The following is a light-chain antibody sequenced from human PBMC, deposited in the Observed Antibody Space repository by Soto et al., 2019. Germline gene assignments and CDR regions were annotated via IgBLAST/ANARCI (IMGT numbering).Light chain of an antibody. CDR3: QQYNIWPPWT. J-gene: IGKJ1*01. V-gene: IGKV3-15*01. CDR1: QGVSGN. CDR2: GAS. Sequence: EIVMTQSPATLSVSPGERATLSCSASQGVSGNLAWYQQKPGQAPRLLIYGASTRATGIPARFSGSGSGTEFTLTISSLQSEDFAVYYCQQYNIWPPWTFGQGTKVDIK.